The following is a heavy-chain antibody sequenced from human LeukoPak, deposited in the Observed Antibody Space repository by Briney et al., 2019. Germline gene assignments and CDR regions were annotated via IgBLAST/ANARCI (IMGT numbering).Heavy chain of an antibody. V-gene: IGHV4-59*12. J-gene: IGHJ4*02. Sequence: AETLSLTCTVSDGSISIYYWSWIRQPPGKGLEWIGYIYNSGSTIYNPSLKSRVTISADTSKNQFSLKLSSVTAADTAVYYCARRQLWFEEYYFDYWGQGTLVTVSS. D-gene: IGHD5-18*01. CDR2: IYNSGST. CDR3: ARRQLWFEEYYFDY. CDR1: DGSISIYY.